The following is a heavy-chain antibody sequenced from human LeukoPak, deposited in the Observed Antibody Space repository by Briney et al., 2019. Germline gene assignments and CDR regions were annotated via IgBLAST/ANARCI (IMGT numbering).Heavy chain of an antibody. V-gene: IGHV1-18*01. CDR3: ARDSRTLYCSSTSCRRFDY. Sequence: ASAKVSCKASGYTFTSYGISWVRQAPGQGLEWMGWISAYNGNTNYAQKLQGRVTMTTDTSTSTAYMELRSLRSDDTAVYYCARDSRTLYCSSTSCRRFDYWGQGTLVTVSS. J-gene: IGHJ4*02. CDR1: GYTFTSYG. D-gene: IGHD2-2*01. CDR2: ISAYNGNT.